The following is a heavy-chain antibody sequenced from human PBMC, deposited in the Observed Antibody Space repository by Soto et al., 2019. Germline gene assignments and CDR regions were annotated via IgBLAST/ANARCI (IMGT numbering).Heavy chain of an antibody. CDR2: IYPNGST. J-gene: IGHJ4*02. D-gene: IGHD5-12*01. CDR1: GGSISGHS. V-gene: IGHV4-4*07. Sequence: SETLSLTCTVSGGSISGHSWVWIRQPAGKGLEWIGHIYPNGSTSYNPSLRSRVTMSLDTSTNKIFLNLTSVTAADTAVFYCVRGRSYSVYDFWGPGTLVTVSS. CDR3: VRGRSYSVYDF.